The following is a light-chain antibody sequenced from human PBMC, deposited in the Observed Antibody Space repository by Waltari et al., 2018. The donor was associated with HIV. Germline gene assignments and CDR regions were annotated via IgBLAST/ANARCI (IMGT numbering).Light chain of an antibody. CDR1: SSDIGNSNL. Sequence: QSALTQPASVSGSPGQSISISCTEASSDIGNSNLVSWYQHHTGRAPKLLFFEVTKRPAVVSNRFSGSKSGNAASLTTADLQSEDEADYYCCSYASSGTLVVFGGGTRVTVL. J-gene: IGLJ2*01. CDR3: CSYASSGTLVV. CDR2: EVT. V-gene: IGLV2-23*02.